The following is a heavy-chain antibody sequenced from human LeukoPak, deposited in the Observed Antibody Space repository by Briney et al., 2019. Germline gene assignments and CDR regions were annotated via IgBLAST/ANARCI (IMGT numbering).Heavy chain of an antibody. V-gene: IGHV3-74*01. Sequence: GGSLRLSCAASGFTFSGYWMHWVRQVPGKGLVWVSRITGDGSSTTYADSVKGRFTISRDNAKNTVFLQMISLRAEDTAVYYCARDTGWYFDLWRRGTLVTVSP. D-gene: IGHD4-17*01. J-gene: IGHJ2*01. CDR2: ITGDGSST. CDR3: ARDTGWYFDL. CDR1: GFTFSGYW.